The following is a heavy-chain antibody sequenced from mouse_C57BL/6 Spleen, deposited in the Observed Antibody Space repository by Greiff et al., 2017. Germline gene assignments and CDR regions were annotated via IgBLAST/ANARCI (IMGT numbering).Heavy chain of an antibody. CDR2: IDPSDSDT. D-gene: IGHD2-12*01. J-gene: IGHJ4*01. Sequence: QVQLQQPGAELVRPGSSVKLSCKASGYTFTSYWMHWVKQRPIQGLEWIGNIDPSDSDTHYNQKFKDKATLTVDKSSSTAYMQRSSLTSEDSAVYCCGSGEYNYDGAMDYWGKGTSVTVSS. V-gene: IGHV1-52*01. CDR1: GYTFTSYW. CDR3: GSGEYNYDGAMDY.